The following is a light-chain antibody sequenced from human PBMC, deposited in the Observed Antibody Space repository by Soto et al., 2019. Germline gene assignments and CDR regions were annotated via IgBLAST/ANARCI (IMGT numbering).Light chain of an antibody. CDR2: GAS. J-gene: IGKJ1*01. CDR3: QQYRSSPPT. Sequence: NVLTQSPGTLSLSPGERATLSCRASQSVSSSYLAWYQQKPGQAPRLLIYGASSRATGIPDRFSGSGSGTDFTLTISRLEPEDFAVYYCQQYRSSPPTFGQGTKVDIK. V-gene: IGKV3-20*01. CDR1: QSVSSSY.